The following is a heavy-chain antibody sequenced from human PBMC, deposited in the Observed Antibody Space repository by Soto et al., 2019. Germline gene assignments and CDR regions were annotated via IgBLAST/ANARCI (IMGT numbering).Heavy chain of an antibody. J-gene: IGHJ3*02. CDR1: GFTFSSYA. CDR2: ISSNGGST. CDR3: ARGATTYPFDI. D-gene: IGHD1-26*01. Sequence: PGGSLRLSCAASGFTFSSYAMHWVRQAPGKGLEYVSAISSNGGSTYYADSVKGSFTISRDNSKNTLYLKMGSLSAEDMAVYYCARGATTYPFDIWGQGTMVTVSS. V-gene: IGHV3-64*02.